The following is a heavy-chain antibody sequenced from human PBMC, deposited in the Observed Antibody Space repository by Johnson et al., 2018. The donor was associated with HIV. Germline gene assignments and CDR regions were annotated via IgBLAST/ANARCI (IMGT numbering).Heavy chain of an antibody. CDR1: GFTISSYG. J-gene: IGHJ3*02. Sequence: QVQLVESGGGVVQPGGSLRLSCAASGFTISSYGMYWVRQAPGKGLEWVAFIRSDGSNKYYADSVKGRFTISRDNSKNTLYLQMNSLRTEDTAVYYCARGQRASMIVVVDIWGQGTKVTVSS. CDR3: ARGQRASMIVVVDI. CDR2: IRSDGSNK. V-gene: IGHV3-30*02. D-gene: IGHD3-22*01.